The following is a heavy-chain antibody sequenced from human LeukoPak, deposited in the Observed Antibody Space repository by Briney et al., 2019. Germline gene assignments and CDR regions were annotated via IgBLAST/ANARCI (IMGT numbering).Heavy chain of an antibody. J-gene: IGHJ4*02. CDR2: VIPIFGTA. CDR1: RGTFSRYA. CDR3: AVRGRWLQFEAAIDY. V-gene: IGHV1-69*06. D-gene: IGHD5-24*01. Sequence: SSVRDSCKPARGTFSRYAISTVRETPGQGLEWMGGVIPIFGTANYAQKFQGRVTINADKSTSTAYMDLASLRAVDTAVDYCAVRGRWLQFEAAIDYWGQGTLVTVSS.